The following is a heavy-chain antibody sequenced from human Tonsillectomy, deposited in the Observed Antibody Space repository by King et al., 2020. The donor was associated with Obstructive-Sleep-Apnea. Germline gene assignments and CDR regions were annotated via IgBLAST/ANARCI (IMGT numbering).Heavy chain of an antibody. J-gene: IGHJ4*02. CDR2: IYHSGST. CDR1: GGSVTRSNW. Sequence: VQLHESGPGLVKPSGTLSLTCAVSGGSVTRSNWWTWVRQSPGKGLEWIGEIYHSGSTSYTPSLQTRVTISVDSSRNQFSLKLTSVTAADTAIYYCTEGGGGGFALWGQGILVTVSS. D-gene: IGHD3-16*01. CDR3: TEGGGGGFAL. V-gene: IGHV4-4*02.